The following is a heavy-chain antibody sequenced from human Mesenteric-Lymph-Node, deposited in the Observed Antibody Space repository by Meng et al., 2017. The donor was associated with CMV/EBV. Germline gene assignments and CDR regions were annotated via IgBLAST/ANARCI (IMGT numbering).Heavy chain of an antibody. D-gene: IGHD5-12*01. CDR1: GCNFSNYG. CDR3: ARRRYHAYDFDY. CDR2: IWSDGSNK. V-gene: IGHV3-33*01. Sequence: CAASGCNFSNYGRHWVRQVPGKGLEWVAVIWSDGSNKYYADSVKGRFTISRDNSKNTLYLQMDSLRVEDTAVYYCARRRYHAYDFDYWGQGTLVTVSS. J-gene: IGHJ4*02.